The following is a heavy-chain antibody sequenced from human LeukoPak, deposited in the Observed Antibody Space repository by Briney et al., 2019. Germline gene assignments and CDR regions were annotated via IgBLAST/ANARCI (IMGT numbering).Heavy chain of an antibody. Sequence: PSETLSLTCTVSGGSISSGDYYWSWIRQPPGKGLEWIGYIYYSGSTYYNPSLKSRVTISVDTSKNQFSLKLSSVTAADTAVYYCARDLRSWPYYFDYWGQGTLVTVSS. CDR3: ARDLRSWPYYFDY. CDR1: GGSISSGDYY. CDR2: IYYSGST. V-gene: IGHV4-30-4*01. J-gene: IGHJ4*02. D-gene: IGHD6-13*01.